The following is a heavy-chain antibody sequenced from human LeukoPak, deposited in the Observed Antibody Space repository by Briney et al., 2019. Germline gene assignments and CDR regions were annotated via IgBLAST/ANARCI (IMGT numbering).Heavy chain of an antibody. D-gene: IGHD6-13*01. CDR1: GYTFTSYG. V-gene: IGHV1-18*01. CDR3: AREEGLAAAGLFDY. CDR2: ISAYNGNT. J-gene: IGHJ4*02. Sequence: ASVKVSCKASGYTFTSYGISWVRQAPGQGLEWMGWISAYNGNTDYAQKLQGRVTMTTDTSTSTAYMELSRLRSDDTAVYYCAREEGLAAAGLFDYWGQGTLVTVSS.